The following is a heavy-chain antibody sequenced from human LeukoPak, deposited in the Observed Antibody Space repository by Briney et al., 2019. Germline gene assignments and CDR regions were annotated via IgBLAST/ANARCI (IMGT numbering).Heavy chain of an antibody. CDR2: IYYSGTT. D-gene: IGHD3-22*01. Sequence: SETPSLTCSVSGGSITGSYWGWIRQSPGKGLEWIGHIYYSGTTNYSPSLRSRVTISVDTSNKQFSLKLRSVTAADTAVYYCARSKVTYYYDAGGYYYFDYWGQGALVTVSS. CDR1: GGSITGSY. J-gene: IGHJ4*02. V-gene: IGHV4-59*01. CDR3: ARSKVTYYYDAGGYYYFDY.